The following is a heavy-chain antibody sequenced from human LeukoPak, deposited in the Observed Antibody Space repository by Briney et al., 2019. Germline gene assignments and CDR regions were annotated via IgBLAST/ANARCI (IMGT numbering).Heavy chain of an antibody. Sequence: SETLSLTCTVSGGSISSYYWSWIRQPPGKGLEWIGYIYDSGSTNYNPSLKSRVTISVDTSKNQFSLKLSSVTAADTAVYYCARGGTYYYDSSGLFDYWGQGTLVTVSS. V-gene: IGHV4-59*01. D-gene: IGHD3-22*01. J-gene: IGHJ4*02. CDR3: ARGGTYYYDSSGLFDY. CDR1: GGSISSYY. CDR2: IYDSGST.